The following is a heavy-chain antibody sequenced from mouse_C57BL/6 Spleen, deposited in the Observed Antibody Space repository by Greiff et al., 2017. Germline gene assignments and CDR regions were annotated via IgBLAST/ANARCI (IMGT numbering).Heavy chain of an antibody. Sequence: VQRVESGAELVKPGASVKLSCKASGYTFTEYTIHWVKQRSGQGLEWIGWFYPGSGSIKYNEKFKDKATLAADKAAGISYMELSSMTSEDSAVYFCARLEPYYYGSSYDYLDYWGQGTTLTVSS. CDR1: GYTFTEYT. J-gene: IGHJ2*01. CDR2: FYPGSGSI. D-gene: IGHD1-1*01. V-gene: IGHV1-62-2*01. CDR3: ARLEPYYYGSSYDYLDY.